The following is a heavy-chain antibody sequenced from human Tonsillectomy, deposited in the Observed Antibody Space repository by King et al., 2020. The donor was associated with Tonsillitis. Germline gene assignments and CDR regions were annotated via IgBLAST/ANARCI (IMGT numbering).Heavy chain of an antibody. CDR1: GYTFTTYG. D-gene: IGHD2-8*02. J-gene: IGHJ3*02. CDR3: ARDRGAICSYWAFDI. CDR2: ISAYNGNT. Sequence: QLVQSGAEVKKPGASVKVSCKASGYTFTTYGISWVRQAPGQGLEWMGWISAYNGNTNYAQKLQGRVTMTTDTSTSTAYMELRSLSSDDTADYYCARDRGAICSYWAFDIWGQGTMVTVSS. V-gene: IGHV1-18*04.